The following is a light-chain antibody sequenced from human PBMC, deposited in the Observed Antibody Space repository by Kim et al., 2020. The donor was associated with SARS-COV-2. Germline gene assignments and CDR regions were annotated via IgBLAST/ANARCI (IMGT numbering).Light chain of an antibody. CDR2: DAS. J-gene: IGKJ3*01. Sequence: ASVGDRVTINCRASQSISSWLAWYQQKPGKAPKLLIYDASSLESGVPSRFSGSGSGTEFTLTISSLQPDDFATYYCQQYNSYPFTFGPGTKVDIK. V-gene: IGKV1-5*01. CDR1: QSISSW. CDR3: QQYNSYPFT.